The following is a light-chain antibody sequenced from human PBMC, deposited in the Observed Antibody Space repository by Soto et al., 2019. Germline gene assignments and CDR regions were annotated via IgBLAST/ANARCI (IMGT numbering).Light chain of an antibody. V-gene: IGKV1-33*01. CDR3: QQYDNLIT. J-gene: IGKJ5*01. Sequence: DIQMTPSPSSPSASVGDRVTITCQASQDISNYLNWYQQRPGKAPKLLIYDASNLETGVPSRFSGSGSGTDFTFTISSLQPEDIATYYCQQYDNLITFGQGTRLEIK. CDR2: DAS. CDR1: QDISNY.